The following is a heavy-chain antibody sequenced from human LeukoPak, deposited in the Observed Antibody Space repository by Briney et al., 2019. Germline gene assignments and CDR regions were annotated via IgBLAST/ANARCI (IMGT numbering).Heavy chain of an antibody. CDR3: ATDFTP. Sequence: GGSLRLSCAASGFTFDGYGMSWVRQAPGKGLEWVSLIYNDGSTYYADSVKGRFTISRDNSKNTLYLQMNSLRDDDTAVYYCATDFTPWGQGTLVTVSS. CDR1: GFTFDGYG. CDR2: IYNDGST. J-gene: IGHJ5*02. V-gene: IGHV3-53*01. D-gene: IGHD3/OR15-3a*01.